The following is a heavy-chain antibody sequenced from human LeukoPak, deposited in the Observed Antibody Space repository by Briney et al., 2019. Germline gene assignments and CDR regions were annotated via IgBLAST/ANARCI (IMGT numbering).Heavy chain of an antibody. Sequence: SQTLSLTCTVSGGSISSGGYYWSWIRQHPGKGLEWIGYIYYSGSTNYNPSLKSRVTMSVDTSKNQFSLKLSSVTAADTAVYYCARGYYYGSNEPNWFDPWGQGTLVTVSS. J-gene: IGHJ5*02. CDR2: IYYSGST. D-gene: IGHD3-10*01. CDR1: GGSISSGGYY. V-gene: IGHV4-31*03. CDR3: ARGYYYGSNEPNWFDP.